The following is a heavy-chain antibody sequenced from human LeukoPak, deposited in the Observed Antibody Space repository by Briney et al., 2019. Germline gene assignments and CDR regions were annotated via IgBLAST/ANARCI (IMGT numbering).Heavy chain of an antibody. V-gene: IGHV1-18*01. CDR3: ARVAGYCSGGSCTGGFDP. J-gene: IGHJ5*02. CDR2: ISAYNGNT. Sequence: GASVKVSFKASGYTFTSYGISWVRQAPGQGLEWMGWISAYNGNTNYAQKLQGRVTMTTDTSTSTAYMELRSLRSDDTAVYYCARVAGYCSGGSCTGGFDPWGQGTLVTVSS. CDR1: GYTFTSYG. D-gene: IGHD2-15*01.